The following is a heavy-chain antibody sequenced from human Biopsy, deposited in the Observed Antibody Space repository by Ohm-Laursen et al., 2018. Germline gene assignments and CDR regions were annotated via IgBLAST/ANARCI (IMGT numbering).Heavy chain of an antibody. CDR2: ISGSSHT. CDR3: ASVVLGPTNDAFDL. D-gene: IGHD3-22*01. Sequence: GTLSLTCTVSGGSFSGYYWSWIRQPPGKGLERIGYISGSSHTTYNPSLKSRVTLSTDTSETQFSLRLSFVTAADTAVYYCASVVLGPTNDAFDLWGQGTMVVVSS. J-gene: IGHJ3*01. CDR1: GGSFSGYY. V-gene: IGHV4-59*08.